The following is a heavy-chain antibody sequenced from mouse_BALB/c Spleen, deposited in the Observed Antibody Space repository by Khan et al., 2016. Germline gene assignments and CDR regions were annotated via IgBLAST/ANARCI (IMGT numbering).Heavy chain of an antibody. CDR2: IYPGSGST. V-gene: IGHV1-81*01. D-gene: IGHD3-3*01. CDR1: GYTFTDYV. J-gene: IGHJ4*01. Sequence: QVRLQQSGPELVKPGASVKMSCKASGYTFTDYVISWVKQRTGQGLEWIGEIYPGSGSTYYNEKFKGKATLTADKSTNTAYMQLSCLTSEDTAVYFCAKGLGAMAYWGQGTSVTVSA. CDR3: AKGLGAMAY.